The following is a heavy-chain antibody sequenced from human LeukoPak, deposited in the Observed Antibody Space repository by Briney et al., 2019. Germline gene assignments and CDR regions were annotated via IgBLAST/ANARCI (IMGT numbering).Heavy chain of an antibody. V-gene: IGHV1-24*01. CDR2: FDPEDGET. CDR1: GYTLTELS. J-gene: IGHJ3*02. Sequence: ASVKVSCKVSGYTLTELSMHWVRQAPGKGLEWMGGFDPEDGETIYAQKFQGRVTMTEDTSTDTAYMELSSLRSEDTAVYNCATRRGEQWELLRPLYDAFDIWGQGTMVTVSS. D-gene: IGHD1-26*01. CDR3: ATRRGEQWELLRPLYDAFDI.